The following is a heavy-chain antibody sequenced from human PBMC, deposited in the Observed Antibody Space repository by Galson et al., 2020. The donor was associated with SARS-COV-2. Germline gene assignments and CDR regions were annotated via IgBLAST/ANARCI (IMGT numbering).Heavy chain of an antibody. CDR2: IYHSGST. J-gene: IGHJ4*02. Sequence: SETLSLTCAVSGYSISSGYYWGWIRQPPGKGLEWIGSIYHSGSTYYNPSLKSRVTISVDTSKNQFSLKLSSVTAADTAVYYCARLSELLNPDYWGQGTLVTVSS. V-gene: IGHV4-38-2*01. D-gene: IGHD1-26*01. CDR3: ARLSELLNPDY. CDR1: GYSISSGYY.